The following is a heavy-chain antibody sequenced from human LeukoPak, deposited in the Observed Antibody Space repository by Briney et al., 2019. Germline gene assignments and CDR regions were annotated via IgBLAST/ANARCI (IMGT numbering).Heavy chain of an antibody. CDR1: GFTFSNAW. D-gene: IGHD3-10*01. Sequence: GGSLRLSCAASGFTFSNAWMSWVRQAPGKGLEWVGRIKSKTDGGTTDYTAPVKGRFTISRDDSKNTLYLQMNSLKNEDTAVYYCTTGPFDYYGSASYLANGMDVWGQGTTVTVSS. J-gene: IGHJ6*02. CDR2: IKSKTDGGTT. CDR3: TTGPFDYYGSASYLANGMDV. V-gene: IGHV3-15*01.